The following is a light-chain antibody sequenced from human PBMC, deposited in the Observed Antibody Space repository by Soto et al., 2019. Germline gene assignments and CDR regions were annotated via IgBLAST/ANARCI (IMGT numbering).Light chain of an antibody. V-gene: IGKV3D-20*01. CDR1: QSVSRNY. J-gene: IGKJ3*01. CDR3: QQYDRSPFT. Sequence: EIVSTQSPATLSLSPGERATLSCGASQSVSRNYVAWYQQKPGLAPSLVMYAASTRATGIPDRFSGSGSGTDFTLTISRLEPEDFAVYYCQQYDRSPFTFGPGTKVDI. CDR2: AAS.